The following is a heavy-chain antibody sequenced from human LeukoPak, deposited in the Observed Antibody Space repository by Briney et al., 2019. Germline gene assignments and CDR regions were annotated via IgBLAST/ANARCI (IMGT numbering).Heavy chain of an antibody. J-gene: IGHJ4*02. D-gene: IGHD3-3*01. V-gene: IGHV3-30*02. CDR2: IRYDGSNK. CDR3: AKGIRFLEWLPGY. CDR1: GFTFSSYG. Sequence: GGSLRLSCAASGFTFSSYGMHWVRQAPGKGLEWVAFIRYDGSNKYYADSVKGRFTISRDNSKNTLYLQMNSLRAEDTAVYYCAKGIRFLEWLPGYWGQGTLVTVSS.